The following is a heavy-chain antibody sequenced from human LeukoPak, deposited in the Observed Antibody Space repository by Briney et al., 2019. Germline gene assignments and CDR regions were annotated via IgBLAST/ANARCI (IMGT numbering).Heavy chain of an antibody. CDR1: GGSISSTNYY. CDR2: VYYTGTT. D-gene: IGHD3-10*01. V-gene: IGHV4-39*01. Sequence: PSETLSLTCNVSGGSISSTNYYWGRIRQAPGKGLEWLGNVYYTGTTYYNPSRKSRLTISVDTSNNQFSLRLSSVTAADTAVYYCARRETTMVRGVIGSYYFDYWGQGTLVTVSS. J-gene: IGHJ4*02. CDR3: ARRETTMVRGVIGSYYFDY.